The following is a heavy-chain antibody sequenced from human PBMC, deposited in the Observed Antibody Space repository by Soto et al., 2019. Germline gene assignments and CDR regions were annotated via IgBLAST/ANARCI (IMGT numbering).Heavy chain of an antibody. D-gene: IGHD3-3*01. CDR2: MSPSSGTT. CDR3: ARTMFGVATYYFDY. CDR1: GYTFTSYD. J-gene: IGHJ4*02. Sequence: QVQLVQSGAEVKKPGASVKVSCKASGYTFTSYDISRVRQATGQGLGWMGWMSPSSGTTGFVQKFQGRVTVTRDTCISTAYMEVTSLTSEDTAVYYCARTMFGVATYYFDYWGQGTLVTVSS. V-gene: IGHV1-8*01.